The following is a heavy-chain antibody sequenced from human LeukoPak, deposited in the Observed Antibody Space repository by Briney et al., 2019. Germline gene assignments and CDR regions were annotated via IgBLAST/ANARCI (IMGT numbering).Heavy chain of an antibody. CDR2: ISGSGTST. V-gene: IGHV3-23*01. CDR3: ARDYYGSGSPFDY. J-gene: IGHJ4*02. Sequence: ETLSLTCTVSGGSISSSSYYWGWIRQPPGKGLEWVSAISGSGTSTYYADSVKGRFTISRDNAKNSLYLQMNSLRAEDTAVYYCARDYYGSGSPFDYWGQGTLVTVSS. CDR1: GGSISSSSYY. D-gene: IGHD3-10*01.